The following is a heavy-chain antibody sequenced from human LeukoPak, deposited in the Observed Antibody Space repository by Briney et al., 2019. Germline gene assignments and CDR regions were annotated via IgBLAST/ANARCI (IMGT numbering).Heavy chain of an antibody. V-gene: IGHV3-30*01. J-gene: IGHJ6*03. CDR2: ISYDGSNK. CDR1: GFTFSSYA. Sequence: PGRSLRLSCAASGFTFSSYAMHWVRQAPGKGLEWVACISYDGSNKYYADSVKGRFTISRDNSKNTLYLQMNSLRAEDTAVYYCARDALYDFWSGYGVGYYYYYMDVWGKGTTVTVSS. D-gene: IGHD3-3*01. CDR3: ARDALYDFWSGYGVGYYYYYMDV.